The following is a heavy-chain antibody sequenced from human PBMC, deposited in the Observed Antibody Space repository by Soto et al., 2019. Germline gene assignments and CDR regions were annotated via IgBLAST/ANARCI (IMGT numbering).Heavy chain of an antibody. CDR3: ERSIGPVAVPAY. CDR1: GASISSYF. CDR2: LYYSGST. Sequence: SEALSLTCTVSGASISSYFWNWIRQPPGRGLEWIGYLYYSGSTNYNPSLKSRATISVDTSKNQFSLKLNSVTAADTAVYYCERSIGPVAVPAYWSQGTLVPVSS. V-gene: IGHV4-59*01. J-gene: IGHJ4*02. D-gene: IGHD6-19*01.